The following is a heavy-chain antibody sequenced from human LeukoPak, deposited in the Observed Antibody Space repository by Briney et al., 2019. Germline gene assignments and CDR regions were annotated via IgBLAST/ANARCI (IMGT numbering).Heavy chain of an antibody. D-gene: IGHD2-2*01. CDR2: MNPNSGNT. V-gene: IGHV1-8*03. J-gene: IGHJ4*02. Sequence: GASVKVSCKASGYTFTSYDISWVRQATGQGLEWMGWMNPNSGNTGYAQKFQGRVTITRNTSISTAYMELSSLRSEDTAVYYCARTPRYCSSTSCSYYFDYWGQGTLVTVSS. CDR3: ARTPRYCSSTSCSYYFDY. CDR1: GYTFTSYD.